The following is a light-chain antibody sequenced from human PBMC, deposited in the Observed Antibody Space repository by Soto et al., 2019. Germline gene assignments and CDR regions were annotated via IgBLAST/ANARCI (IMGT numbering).Light chain of an antibody. V-gene: IGKV1-5*03. CDR2: KAS. Sequence: DIQMTQSPSTLSASVGDRVTITCRASQSISSWLAWFQQKPGKAPKLLIYKASNLDSGVPSKFSGSGSGTEFTLTISALQPDDFATYYCQQYNSYWWTFGQGTKVEI. CDR1: QSISSW. J-gene: IGKJ1*01. CDR3: QQYNSYWWT.